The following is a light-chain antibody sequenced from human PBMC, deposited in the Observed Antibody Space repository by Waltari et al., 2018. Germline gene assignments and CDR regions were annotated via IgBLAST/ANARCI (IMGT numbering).Light chain of an antibody. V-gene: IGKV3-20*01. CDR3: QHYGSSPYT. CDR1: QSVSNNY. J-gene: IGKJ2*01. Sequence: IVLTQSPGTLSLSPGERATLSCRASQSVSNNYLAWYQQKPGQAPGLLIYGASSRATGIPDRVSGSGSGTDFTLTISRLEPEDFAVYYCQHYGSSPYTFGQGTKLEIK. CDR2: GAS.